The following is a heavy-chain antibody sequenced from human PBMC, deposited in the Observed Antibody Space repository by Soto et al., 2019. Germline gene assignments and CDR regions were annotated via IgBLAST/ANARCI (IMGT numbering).Heavy chain of an antibody. D-gene: IGHD5-18*01. J-gene: IGHJ6*02. V-gene: IGHV3-15*07. Sequence: EVQLVESGGGLVKPGGSLRLSCAASGFTFSNAWMNWVRQAPGTGLEWVGRIKSKTDGGTTDYAAPVKGRFTISRDDSKNTLYLQMNSLKTEDTAVYYCTTWSGYSYAPYYYYDYGMDVWGQGTTVTVSS. CDR1: GFTFSNAW. CDR3: TTWSGYSYAPYYYYDYGMDV. CDR2: IKSKTDGGTT.